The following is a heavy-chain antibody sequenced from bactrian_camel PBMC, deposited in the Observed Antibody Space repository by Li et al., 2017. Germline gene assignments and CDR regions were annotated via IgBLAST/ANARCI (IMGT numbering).Heavy chain of an antibody. D-gene: IGHD3*01. CDR1: GFRFSSAS. CDR3: AAGHTRDCYVGSWYPNPGY. CDR2: ITSDGSDS. J-gene: IGHJ4*01. V-gene: IGHV3S7*01. Sequence: HVQLVVSGGGSVQAGGSLRLSCVASGFRFSSASMSWVRQTPGKGLEWVAGITSDGSDSRYADSVKGRFTISRDNAKNTLYLQMNSLKPEDTAMYYCAAGHTRDCYVGSWYPNPGYWGQGTQVTVS.